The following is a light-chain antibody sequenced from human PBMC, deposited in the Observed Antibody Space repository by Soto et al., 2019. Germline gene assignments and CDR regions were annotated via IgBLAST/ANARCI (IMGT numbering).Light chain of an antibody. CDR3: CSNAGTRTV. CDR2: EDS. V-gene: IGLV2-23*01. Sequence: QSALTQPASVSGSPGQSITISCTGISSDIGSYAFVSWYQHHPGKAPKLMIYEDSRPSGVSNRFSGSKSGSTASLTISGLQAEDEGNYYCCSNAGTRTVFGGGTQLTVL. CDR1: SSDIGSYAF. J-gene: IGLJ3*02.